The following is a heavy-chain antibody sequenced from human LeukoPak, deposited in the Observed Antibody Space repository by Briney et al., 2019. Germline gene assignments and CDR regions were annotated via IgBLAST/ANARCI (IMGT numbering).Heavy chain of an antibody. D-gene: IGHD3-3*01. Sequence: GGSLRLSCAASGFTFTNYAMSWVRQAPGKGLEWVSAISGSGGTTYYADSVKGRFTISRDNSKNTLYLQMNSLRAEDTAVYYCAKRHYDFWSGYENQIYYFDQWGQGTLVTVSS. V-gene: IGHV3-23*01. J-gene: IGHJ4*02. CDR1: GFTFTNYA. CDR3: AKRHYDFWSGYENQIYYFDQ. CDR2: ISGSGGTT.